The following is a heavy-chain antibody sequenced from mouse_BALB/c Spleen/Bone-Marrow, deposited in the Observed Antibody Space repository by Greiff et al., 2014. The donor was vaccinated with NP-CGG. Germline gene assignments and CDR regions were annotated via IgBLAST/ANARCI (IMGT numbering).Heavy chain of an antibody. J-gene: IGHJ2*01. CDR1: GPTFSNYN. CDR3: ARHETGTGQYFDY. CDR2: ISNGGGNT. V-gene: IGHV5-12-2*01. Sequence: LQQSGGDLVQPGGSLKLSCAASGPTFSNYNISWVRQTPEKRLERVAYISNGGGNTYYPDTVKGRFTISRDNAKNTLYLQMTSLKSEDTAIYYCARHETGTGQYFDYWGQGTTLTASS. D-gene: IGHD4-1*01.